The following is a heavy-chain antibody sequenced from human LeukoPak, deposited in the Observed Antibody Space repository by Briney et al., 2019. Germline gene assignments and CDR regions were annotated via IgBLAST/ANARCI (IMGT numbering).Heavy chain of an antibody. Sequence: PSQSLSLTCTVSGGSISSGDYYWSRIRQPPGKGLEWFGYIYYSGSTYYNPSLKSRVTISVDTSKNQFSLKLSSVTAADTAVYYCARGIVVPAAMGFDPWGQGTLVTVSS. CDR3: ARGIVVPAAMGFDP. J-gene: IGHJ5*02. D-gene: IGHD2-2*01. CDR1: GGSISSGDYY. CDR2: IYYSGST. V-gene: IGHV4-30-4*08.